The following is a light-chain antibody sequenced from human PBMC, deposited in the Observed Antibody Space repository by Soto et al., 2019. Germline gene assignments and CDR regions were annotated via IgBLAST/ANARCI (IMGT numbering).Light chain of an antibody. V-gene: IGKV3-15*01. CDR1: QSVSSN. J-gene: IGKJ2*01. CDR2: GAS. CDR3: QQYKNWPNT. Sequence: EIVMTQSQATLSVYPGERATLSCRASQSVSSNLAWSQQKPGQAPRLLIYGASTRATVIPARYSGSGSGTDFTLTISSLQFEDCAGYYCQQYKNWPNTFGQGTNLEIK.